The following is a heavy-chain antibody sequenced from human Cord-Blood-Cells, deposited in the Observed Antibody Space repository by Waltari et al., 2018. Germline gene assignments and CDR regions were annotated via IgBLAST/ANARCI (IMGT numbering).Heavy chain of an antibody. Sequence: QVQLQESGPGLVKPSETLSLTCTVSGGSISSYYWSWIRQPAGKGLEWIGRSYTSGRTNYNHSLQSLIAMSVDTSKNQFSLKLSSVTAADTAVYYCARDPSSSSWYWYFDLWGRGTLVTVSS. V-gene: IGHV4-4*07. CDR1: GGSISSYY. CDR2: SYTSGRT. CDR3: ARDPSSSSWYWYFDL. J-gene: IGHJ2*01. D-gene: IGHD6-13*01.